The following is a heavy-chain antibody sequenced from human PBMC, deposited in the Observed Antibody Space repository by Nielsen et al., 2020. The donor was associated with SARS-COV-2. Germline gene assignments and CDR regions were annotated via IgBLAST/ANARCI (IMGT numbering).Heavy chain of an antibody. CDR1: GDSIRSGRYY. J-gene: IGHJ4*02. V-gene: IGHV4-39*01. Sequence: SETLSLTCTVSGDSIRSGRYYWGWIRHPPGKGLEWIGNTFHSGNMYYSPSLRSRVTISVDTSQNQFSLKLSSVTAADTAVYFCARLTSQDVLTDPLYIDYWGRGTLVTVSS. CDR3: ARLTSQDVLTDPLYIDY. CDR2: TFHSGNM. D-gene: IGHD3-9*01.